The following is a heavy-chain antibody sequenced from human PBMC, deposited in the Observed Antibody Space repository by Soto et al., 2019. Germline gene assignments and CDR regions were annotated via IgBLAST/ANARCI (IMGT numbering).Heavy chain of an antibody. CDR2: ISHDGINK. Sequence: QVLLVDSGGGVVQPGRSLRLSCAASGCTFSSYAMNWVRQAPGKGLEWVALISHDGINKYYADSVRGRFTISRDSSTNTLYLQMNSLRAADTAVYYCGRCTSTSCHLGSDYWGQGTLVTVSS. CDR1: GCTFSSYA. J-gene: IGHJ4*02. CDR3: GRCTSTSCHLGSDY. V-gene: IGHV3-30-3*01. D-gene: IGHD2-2*01.